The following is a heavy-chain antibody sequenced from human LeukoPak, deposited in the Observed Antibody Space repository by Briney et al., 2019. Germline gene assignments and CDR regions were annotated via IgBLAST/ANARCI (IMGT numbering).Heavy chain of an antibody. D-gene: IGHD1-1*01. CDR3: ARYDARYGMDV. Sequence: GGSLRLSCAASGFTFSSYGMHWVRQAPGKGLEWVAVISYDGSNKYYADSVKGRFTISRDNSKNTLYLQMNSLRAEDTAVYYCARYDARYGMDVGGQGTTVTVSS. J-gene: IGHJ6*02. CDR2: ISYDGSNK. CDR1: GFTFSSYG. V-gene: IGHV3-30*03.